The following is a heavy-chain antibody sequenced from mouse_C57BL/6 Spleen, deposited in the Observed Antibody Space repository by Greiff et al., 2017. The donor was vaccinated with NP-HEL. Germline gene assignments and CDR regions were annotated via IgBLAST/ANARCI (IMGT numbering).Heavy chain of an antibody. CDR2: ILPGSGSP. V-gene: IGHV1-9*01. J-gene: IGHJ3*01. Sequence: QVQLQQSGAELMKPGASVPLSCKATGYPFPGSWIEWVKQRPGHGLEWIGEILPGSGSPHYNEKFKGKATFTADTSSNTAYMQLSSLTTEDSAIYYCARGGVGRAWFAYWGQGTLVTVSA. CDR3: ARGGVGRAWFAY. D-gene: IGHD4-1*01. CDR1: GYPFPGSW.